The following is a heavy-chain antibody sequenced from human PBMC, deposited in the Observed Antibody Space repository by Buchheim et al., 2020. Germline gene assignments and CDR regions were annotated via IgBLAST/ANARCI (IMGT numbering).Heavy chain of an antibody. Sequence: QVQLAQSGAEVKKPGSSVKVSCKASGDTFSSYSINWVRQAPGLGLEWMGGITPIFGTANYAQKFHGRVTITADESTSTAYMELSSLRSDDTAMYYCARGPGSSAYYYFYWGQGT. J-gene: IGHJ4*02. V-gene: IGHV1-69*01. CDR3: ARGPGSSAYYYFY. CDR1: GDTFSSYS. CDR2: ITPIFGTA. D-gene: IGHD3-22*01.